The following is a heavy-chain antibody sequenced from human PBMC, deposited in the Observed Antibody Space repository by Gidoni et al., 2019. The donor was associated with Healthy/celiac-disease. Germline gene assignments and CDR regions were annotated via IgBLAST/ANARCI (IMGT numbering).Heavy chain of an antibody. Sequence: QVQLQQWGAGLLKPSETLSLTCAVYGGSFSGYYWSWLRQSPGKGLEWIGEINHSGSTNYNPSLKSRVTISVDTSKNQFSLKLSSVTAADTAVYYCARGRVRGVIARPYYYGMDVWGQGTTVTVSS. D-gene: IGHD3-10*01. CDR3: ARGRVRGVIARPYYYGMDV. V-gene: IGHV4-34*01. J-gene: IGHJ6*02. CDR2: INHSGST. CDR1: GGSFSGYY.